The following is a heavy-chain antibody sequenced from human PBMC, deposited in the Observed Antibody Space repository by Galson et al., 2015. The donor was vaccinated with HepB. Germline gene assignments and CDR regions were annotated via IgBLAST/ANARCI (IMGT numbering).Heavy chain of an antibody. CDR1: GGSLSGYF. J-gene: IGHJ5*01. CDR2: VDSRGPV. Sequence: SETLSLTCTVSGGSLSGYFWSWLRQPAGKGLEWIGRVDSRGPVNHPPSLSGRISTSVDSFKNQFSLRLTYVTAADTAVYYCAREDAVSGVMAYWYDFWGQGILVTVYS. V-gene: IGHV4-4*07. D-gene: IGHD2-8*01. CDR3: AREDAVSGVMAYWYDF.